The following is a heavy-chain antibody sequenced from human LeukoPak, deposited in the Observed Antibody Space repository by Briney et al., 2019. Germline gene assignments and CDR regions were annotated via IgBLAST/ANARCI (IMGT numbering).Heavy chain of an antibody. Sequence: GGSLRLSCAASGFTFSNYWMTWFRQTPGKDLEWVGNTKYDGSEKYYVDSVKGRFTISRDNAKNSLYLHMNSLRVEDTAIYYCARDYVWGSSESDYWGQGTLVTVSS. D-gene: IGHD3-10*02. V-gene: IGHV3-7*01. J-gene: IGHJ4*02. CDR3: ARDYVWGSSESDY. CDR2: TKYDGSEK. CDR1: GFTFSNYW.